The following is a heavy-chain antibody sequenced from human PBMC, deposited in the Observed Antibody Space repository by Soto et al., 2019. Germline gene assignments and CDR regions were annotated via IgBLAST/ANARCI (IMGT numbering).Heavy chain of an antibody. CDR3: ARVDYGDSNSGFDP. Sequence: QVQLQESGPGLVKPSQTLSLTCTVSGGSISSGDYYWSWIRQPPGKGLEWIGYIYYSGSTYYNPSLQSRVTISVDKSSNQFSLQLSSVTAADTAVYYCARVDYGDSNSGFDPWGQGTLVTVSS. V-gene: IGHV4-30-4*01. CDR1: GGSISSGDYY. D-gene: IGHD4-17*01. CDR2: IYYSGST. J-gene: IGHJ5*02.